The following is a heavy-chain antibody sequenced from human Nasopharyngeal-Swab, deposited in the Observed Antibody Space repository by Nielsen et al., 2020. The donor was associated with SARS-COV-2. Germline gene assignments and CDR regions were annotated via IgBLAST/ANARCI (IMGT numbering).Heavy chain of an antibody. CDR1: GFTFSSYS. D-gene: IGHD2-2*01. CDR3: ARDGAVPATGMDV. J-gene: IGHJ6*02. CDR2: IWYDGSNK. V-gene: IGHV3-33*08. Sequence: GESLKISCAASGFTFSSYSMNWVRQAPGKGLEWVAVIWYDGSNKYYADSVKGRFTISRDNSKNTLYLQMNSLRAEDTAVYYCARDGAVPATGMDVWGQGTTVTVSS.